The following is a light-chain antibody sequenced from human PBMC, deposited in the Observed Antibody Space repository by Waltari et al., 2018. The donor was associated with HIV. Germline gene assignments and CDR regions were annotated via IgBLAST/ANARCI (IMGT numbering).Light chain of an antibody. CDR1: GLAQRY. J-gene: IGLJ3*02. Sequence: SYELTQPPSVSVSPGQTARITCSGDGLAQRYAYWYQQKPGQAPVLVMCKDSERPAGIPERLSCSIPGPTVTLTISGVQAEDEADYYCQSSDSSDISVFGGGTKLTVL. V-gene: IGLV3-25*03. CDR2: KDS. CDR3: QSSDSSDISV.